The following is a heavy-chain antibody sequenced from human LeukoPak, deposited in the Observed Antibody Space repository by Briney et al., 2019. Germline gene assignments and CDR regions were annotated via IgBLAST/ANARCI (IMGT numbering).Heavy chain of an antibody. CDR2: IYSGTST. V-gene: IGHV3-66*01. Sequence: GGSLRLSCAASGFTVSSNYMSWVRQAPGKGLDWVSVIYSGTSTYYADSVKGRFTISRGNSKNTLYLQMNSLRAEDTAVYYCATTGNSGSYLWGYWGQGTLVTVSS. J-gene: IGHJ4*02. CDR3: ATTGNSGSYLWGY. D-gene: IGHD1-26*01. CDR1: GFTVSSNY.